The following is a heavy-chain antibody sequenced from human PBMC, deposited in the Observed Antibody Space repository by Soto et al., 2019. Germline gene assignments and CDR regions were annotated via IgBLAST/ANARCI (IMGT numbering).Heavy chain of an antibody. V-gene: IGHV1-2*02. Sequence: ASVKVSCKSSGYTFTGYYMHCVRQAPGQGLEWMGWINPNIGGTNYAQKFQGRVTMTTDESTSTAYMELSSLRSEDTALYYCARGVAAAGHLPSFLDYWGQGTLVTVSS. CDR2: INPNIGGT. D-gene: IGHD6-13*01. CDR3: ARGVAAAGHLPSFLDY. J-gene: IGHJ4*02. CDR1: GYTFTGYY.